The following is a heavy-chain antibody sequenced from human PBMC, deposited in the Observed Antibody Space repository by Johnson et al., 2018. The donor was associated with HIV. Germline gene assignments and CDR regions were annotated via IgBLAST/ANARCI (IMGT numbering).Heavy chain of an antibody. CDR2: IRYDGSNK. CDR3: ASYCSGGSCYRRSPSDAFDI. V-gene: IGHV3-30*02. D-gene: IGHD2-15*01. Sequence: QVQLVESGGGVVQPGGSLRLSCAASGFTFSSYGMHWVRQAPGKGLAWVAFIRYDGSNKYYADSVKGRCTISRDNSKNTLYLQMNSLRAEDTAVYYCASYCSGGSCYRRSPSDAFDIWGQGTMVTVSS. J-gene: IGHJ3*02. CDR1: GFTFSSYG.